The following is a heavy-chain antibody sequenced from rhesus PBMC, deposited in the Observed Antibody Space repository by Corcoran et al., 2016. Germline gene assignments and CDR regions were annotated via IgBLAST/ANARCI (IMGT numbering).Heavy chain of an antibody. J-gene: IGHJ6*01. CDR3: AKLLGYRGKRRDYGLDS. CDR2: IDPRASVT. D-gene: IGHD3-16*01. V-gene: IGHV5-2*01. CDR1: VYSFTCYW. Sequence: EVQLVQSGEVVKWPGESLKISCKISVYSFTCYWISWVRQMPGNGLEWRGAIDPRASVTSSTPSVQAQVTISADNSTSPTDLEWSSLKASASATYYCAKLLGYRGKRRDYGLDSWGQVVVVTASS.